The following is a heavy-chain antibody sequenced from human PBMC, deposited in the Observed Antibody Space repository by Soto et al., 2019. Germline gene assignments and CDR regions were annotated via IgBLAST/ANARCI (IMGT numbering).Heavy chain of an antibody. CDR1: GFTFSDYA. CDR2: ISSDGKNT. J-gene: IGHJ6*02. Sequence: QVQLVESGGGVVQPGRSLRLSGAASGFTFSDYAMHWVREPPGKGLEWVAIISSDGKNTYYGDSVKGRFTISRDDSTSTLSLQMNGLRPEDTAVYFCARVHCTTELCSGLYFYYALDVWGQGTTVTVSS. V-gene: IGHV3-30*01. CDR3: ARVHCTTELCSGLYFYYALDV. D-gene: IGHD2-21*01.